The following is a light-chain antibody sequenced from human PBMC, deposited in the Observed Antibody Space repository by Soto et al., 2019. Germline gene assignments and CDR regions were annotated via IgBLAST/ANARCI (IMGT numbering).Light chain of an antibody. V-gene: IGKV1-39*01. CDR3: QQIYAAPVT. CDR1: QSISSC. J-gene: IGKJ1*01. CDR2: AAS. Sequence: DIQMTQSPSSLSASVGDRVTITCRASQSISSCLNWYQQKPGKAPKLLIYAASNLQSGAPSRFSGSESGTDFILTITSPQPEDFATYYCQQIYAAPVTFGQGTKVEIK.